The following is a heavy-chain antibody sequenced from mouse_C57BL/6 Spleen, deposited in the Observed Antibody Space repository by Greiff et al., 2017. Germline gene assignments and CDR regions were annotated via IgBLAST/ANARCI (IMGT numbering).Heavy chain of an antibody. CDR1: GYTFTSYW. D-gene: IGHD1-1*01. CDR3: ARPYYYGSSTDYYAMDY. V-gene: IGHV1-53*01. J-gene: IGHJ4*01. CDR2: INPSNGGT. Sequence: QVQLQQPGTELVKPGASVKLSCKASGYTFTSYWMNWVKQRPGQGLEWIGNINPSNGGTNYNEKFKSKATLTVDKSSSTAYMQLNSLTSEDSAVYYCARPYYYGSSTDYYAMDYWGQGTSVTVSS.